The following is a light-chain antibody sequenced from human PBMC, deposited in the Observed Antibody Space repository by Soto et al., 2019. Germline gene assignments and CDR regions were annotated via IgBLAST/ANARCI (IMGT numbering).Light chain of an antibody. Sequence: VLTQSPGTLSLSPGERATLSCRASQSISSYVAWYQQKPGQAPRLLIYGASTRDDGIADRFSDSGSGTDFTLSIRRLEPEDFAVYYCQQYGRSPLTFGQGTKVDIK. V-gene: IGKV3-20*01. CDR3: QQYGRSPLT. J-gene: IGKJ1*01. CDR2: GAS. CDR1: QSISSY.